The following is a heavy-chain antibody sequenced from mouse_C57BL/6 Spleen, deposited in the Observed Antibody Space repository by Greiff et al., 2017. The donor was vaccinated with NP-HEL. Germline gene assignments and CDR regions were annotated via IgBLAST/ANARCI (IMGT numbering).Heavy chain of an antibody. J-gene: IGHJ2*01. CDR2: IYPGDGDT. Sequence: VQLQQSGAELVKPGASVKISCKASGYAFSSSWMNWVQQRPGKGLELIGQIYPGDGDTNYNGKFKGKATLTADKSASTAYMQLSSLTSEDSAVYFCARSEDVCFDYWGQGTTLTVSS. CDR1: GYAFSSSW. CDR3: ARSEDVCFDY. V-gene: IGHV1-80*01.